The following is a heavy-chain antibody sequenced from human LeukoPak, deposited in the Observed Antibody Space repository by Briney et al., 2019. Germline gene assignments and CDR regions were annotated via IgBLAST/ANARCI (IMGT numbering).Heavy chain of an antibody. V-gene: IGHV1-46*01. CDR1: GYTFTSYY. D-gene: IGHD2-2*03. CDR3: ARDRGWISSGGGGLQFAPQYYFDY. Sequence: GASVKVSCKASGYTFTSYYMHWVRQAPGQGLEWMGIINPSGGSTSYAQKFQGRVTMTRDTSTSTVYMELSSLRSEDTAVYYCARDRGWISSGGGGLQFAPQYYFDYWGQGTLVTISS. CDR2: INPSGGST. J-gene: IGHJ4*02.